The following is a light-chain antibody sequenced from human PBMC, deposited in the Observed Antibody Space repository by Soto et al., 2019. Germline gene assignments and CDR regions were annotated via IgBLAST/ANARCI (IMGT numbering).Light chain of an antibody. V-gene: IGLV2-8*01. CDR2: EVS. Sequence: QSALTQPPSASGSPGQSVTISCTGTSSDVGGYNYVSWYQQHPGTAPKLMIYEVSRRAPGVPDRFSGSKSGNTASLTVSGLQAEDEADYFCSSYAGSNTYVFGTGTKLTVL. CDR1: SSDVGGYNY. CDR3: SSYAGSNTYV. J-gene: IGLJ1*01.